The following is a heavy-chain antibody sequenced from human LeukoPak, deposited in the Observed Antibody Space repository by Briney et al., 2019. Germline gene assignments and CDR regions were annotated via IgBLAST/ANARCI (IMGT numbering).Heavy chain of an antibody. CDR2: INHSGST. Sequence: SETLSLTCAVYGGSFSGYYWSWIRQPPGKELEWIGEINHSGSTNYNPSLKSRVTISVDTSKNQFSLKLSSVTAADTAVYYCARGGRQQQLVLSFVDYWGQGTLVTVSS. CDR1: GGSFSGYY. CDR3: ARGGRQQQLVLSFVDY. J-gene: IGHJ4*02. V-gene: IGHV4-34*01. D-gene: IGHD6-13*01.